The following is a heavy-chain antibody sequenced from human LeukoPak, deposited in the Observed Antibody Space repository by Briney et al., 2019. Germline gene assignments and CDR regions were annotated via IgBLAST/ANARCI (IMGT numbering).Heavy chain of an antibody. Sequence: PSETLSLTCTVSGGSISSSSYYWGWIRQPPGKGLEWIGSIYYSGSTYYNPSLKSRVTISVDTSKNQFSLKLSSVTAADTAVYYCARALHTPGWPYSGSPVRLFDYWGQGTLVTVSS. V-gene: IGHV4-39*01. J-gene: IGHJ4*02. D-gene: IGHD1-26*01. CDR2: IYYSGST. CDR3: ARALHTPGWPYSGSPVRLFDY. CDR1: GGSISSSSYY.